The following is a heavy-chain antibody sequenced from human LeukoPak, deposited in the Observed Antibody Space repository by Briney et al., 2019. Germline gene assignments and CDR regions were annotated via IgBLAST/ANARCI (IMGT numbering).Heavy chain of an antibody. CDR1: GYTFTCYY. V-gene: IGHV1-2*02. J-gene: IGHJ4*02. CDR3: ARRYSGYDSNDY. D-gene: IGHD5-12*01. CDR2: INPNSGGT. Sequence: ASVKDSCKASGYTFTCYYMHWVRQAPGQGLEWMGWINPNSGGTNYAQKFQGRVTMTRDTSISTAYMELSRLRSDDTAVYYCARRYSGYDSNDYWGQGTLVTVSS.